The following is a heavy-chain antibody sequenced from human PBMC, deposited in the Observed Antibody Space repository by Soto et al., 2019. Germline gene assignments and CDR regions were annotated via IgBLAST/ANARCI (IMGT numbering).Heavy chain of an antibody. J-gene: IGHJ4*02. D-gene: IGHD2-15*01. CDR3: ARHTPAISISDH. CDR2: IYYSGST. Sequence: PSETLSLTCTVSCGSISSCGYYWSWIRQHPGKGLEWIGSIYYSGSTYYNPSLKSRVTISVDTSKNQFSLKLSSVTAADTAVYYCARHTPAISISDHWGQGTLVTVSS. CDR1: CGSISSCGYY. V-gene: IGHV4-39*01.